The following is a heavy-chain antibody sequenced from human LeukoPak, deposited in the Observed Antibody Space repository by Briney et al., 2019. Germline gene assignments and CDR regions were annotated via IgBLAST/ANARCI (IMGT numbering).Heavy chain of an antibody. CDR2: ISAYNGNT. Sequence: GASVKVSCKASGYTFTSYGISWVRQAPGQGLEWMGWISAYNGNTNYAQKLQGRVTMTTDTSTRTAYMELRSLRSDDTAVYYCARRGSNYGSAYFDYWGQGTLVTVSS. CDR1: GYTFTSYG. J-gene: IGHJ4*02. D-gene: IGHD3-10*01. V-gene: IGHV1-18*01. CDR3: ARRGSNYGSAYFDY.